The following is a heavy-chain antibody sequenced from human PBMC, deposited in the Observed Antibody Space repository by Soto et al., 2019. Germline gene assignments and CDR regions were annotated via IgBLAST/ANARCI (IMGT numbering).Heavy chain of an antibody. V-gene: IGHV4-59*01. CDR1: DTSISSYY. D-gene: IGHD6-25*01. Sequence: PSENLYHSSPSADTSISSYYCRWNRKPHKKGLEWIGYIYYNGRTNYNPSLKSRVTISIDASKNQFSLILSSVTAADTAVYYCARDSRTAEQMRPHSYYGLGLCGQRTMVT. CDR2: IYYNGRT. J-gene: IGHJ6*02. CDR3: ARDSRTAEQMRPHSYYGLGL.